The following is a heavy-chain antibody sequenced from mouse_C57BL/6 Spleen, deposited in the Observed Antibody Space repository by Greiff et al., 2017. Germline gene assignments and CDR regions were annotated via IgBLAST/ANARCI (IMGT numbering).Heavy chain of an antibody. V-gene: IGHV3-1*01. CDR2: ISYSGST. D-gene: IGHD2-5*01. CDR3: ARGDSNYEGGAMDY. CDR1: GYSITSGYD. J-gene: IGHJ4*01. Sequence: DVKLQESGPGMVKPSQSLSLTCTVTGYSITSGYDWHWIRHFPGNKLEWMGYISYSGSTNYNPSLKSRISITHDTSKNHFFLKLNSVTTEDTATYYCARGDSNYEGGAMDYWGQGTSVTVSS.